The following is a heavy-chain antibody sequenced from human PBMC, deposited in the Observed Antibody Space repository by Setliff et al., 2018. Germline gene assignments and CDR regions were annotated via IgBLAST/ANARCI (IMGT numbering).Heavy chain of an antibody. D-gene: IGHD1-20*01. CDR1: GDIFSNSD. J-gene: IGHJ4*02. V-gene: IGHV1-8*02. CDR3: ARRAFIETITGYCFDL. Sequence: ASVKVSCKASGDIFSNSDINWVRQATGQGLEWMGWMNPNNGRAGYTQKFQGRVTMTRDTSINTAYMELSSLRSNDTAFYYCARRAFIETITGYCFDLWGQGTQVTVSS. CDR2: MNPNNGRA.